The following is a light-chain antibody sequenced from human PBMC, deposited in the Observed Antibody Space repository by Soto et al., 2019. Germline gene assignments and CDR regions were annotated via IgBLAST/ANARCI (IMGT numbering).Light chain of an antibody. CDR3: QQYNIYPLT. CDR2: VAS. J-gene: IGKJ4*01. CDR1: QDINSW. V-gene: IGKV1D-16*01. Sequence: DVQMTQSPSSLSASVGDRVTITCRASQDINSWLAWYQQKPGKAPKSLIYVASSLQTGVPLRFIGSGSGTVITPTISSLQPEDSATYYCQQYNIYPLTFGGGTKVEIK.